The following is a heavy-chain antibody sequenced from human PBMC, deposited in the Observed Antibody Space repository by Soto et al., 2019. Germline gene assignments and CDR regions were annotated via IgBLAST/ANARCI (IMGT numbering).Heavy chain of an antibody. CDR1: GGTFSSYA. CDR3: ARSQGSSTSLELYYYYYYGMDV. D-gene: IGHD2-2*01. Sequence: QVQLVQSGAEVKKPGSSVKVSCKASGGTFSSYAISWVRQAPGQGLEWMGGIIPISGTANYAQKFQGRVTITADESTSTAYMELSRLRSEDTAVYYCARSQGSSTSLELYYYYYYGMDVWGQGTTVTVYS. V-gene: IGHV1-69*01. CDR2: IIPISGTA. J-gene: IGHJ6*02.